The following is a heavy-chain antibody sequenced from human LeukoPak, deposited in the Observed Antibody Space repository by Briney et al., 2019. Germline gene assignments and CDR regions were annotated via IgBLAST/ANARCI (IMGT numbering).Heavy chain of an antibody. Sequence: GASVKVSCKASGYTFTSYDINWVRQATGQGLEWMGWMNPNSGITGYAQKLQGRVTMTADISTRTVYMELRSLRSDDTAIYYCAREESYGMDVWGQGTTVTVSS. V-gene: IGHV1-8*01. D-gene: IGHD3-10*01. J-gene: IGHJ6*02. CDR2: MNPNSGIT. CDR1: GYTFTSYD. CDR3: AREESYGMDV.